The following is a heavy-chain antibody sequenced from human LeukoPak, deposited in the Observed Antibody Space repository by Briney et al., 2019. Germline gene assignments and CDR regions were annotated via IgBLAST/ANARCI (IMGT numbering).Heavy chain of an antibody. Sequence: PGGSLRLSCAASGFTFSSYAMSWVRQAPGKGLEWVSVISGSGGSTYYADSVKGRFTISRDNAKNSLYLQMNSLRDEDTAVYYCASSGNYRFDYWGQGTLVTVSS. V-gene: IGHV3-23*01. CDR3: ASSGNYRFDY. D-gene: IGHD1-26*01. CDR2: ISGSGGST. J-gene: IGHJ4*02. CDR1: GFTFSSYA.